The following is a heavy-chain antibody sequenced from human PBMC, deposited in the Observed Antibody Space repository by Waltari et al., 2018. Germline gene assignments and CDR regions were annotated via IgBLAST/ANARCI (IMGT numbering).Heavy chain of an antibody. CDR1: GFTFSTYE. J-gene: IGHJ6*03. CDR2: ISNSGSTV. CDR3: ARPSTEYYYYYYYMDV. V-gene: IGHV3-48*03. Sequence: EVQVVESGGGLVQPGGSLRLSCAASGFTFSTYEMNWVRQAPGKGLGWVSYISNSGSTVYYADSVKGRFTISRDNAKNSLYLEMNSLRAEDTAVYYCARPSTEYYYYYYYMDVWGKGTTVTVS.